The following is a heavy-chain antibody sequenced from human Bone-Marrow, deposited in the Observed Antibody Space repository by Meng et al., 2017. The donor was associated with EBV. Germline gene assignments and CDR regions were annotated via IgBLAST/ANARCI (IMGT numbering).Heavy chain of an antibody. CDR3: AAGDYSDSSGYYQFDN. Sequence: QLQLPESASELCKPSQTLSLTCAVSGGSIRSGYSWSWIRQQPGKGLEWIGYIYHSGNTYYNPSLKSRVTISVDKSKNQFSLKLSSMTAADTAVYYCAAGDYSDSSGYYQFDNWGQGTLVTVSS. CDR1: GGSIRSGYS. V-gene: IGHV4-30-2*01. J-gene: IGHJ4*02. D-gene: IGHD3-22*01. CDR2: IYHSGNT.